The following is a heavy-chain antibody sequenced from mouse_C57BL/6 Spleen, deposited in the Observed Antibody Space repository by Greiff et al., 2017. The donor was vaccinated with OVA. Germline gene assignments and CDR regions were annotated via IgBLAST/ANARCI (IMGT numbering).Heavy chain of an antibody. CDR3: ARSGDYDGGGFAY. CDR1: GYTFTSYW. D-gene: IGHD2-4*01. V-gene: IGHV1-69*01. Sequence: VQLQQSGAELVMPGASVKLSCKASGYTFTSYWMHGVKQRPGQGLEWIGEIDPSDSYTNYNQKFKGKSTLTVDKSSSTAYMQLSSLTSEDSAVYYCARSGDYDGGGFAYWGQGTLVTVSA. CDR2: IDPSDSYT. J-gene: IGHJ3*01.